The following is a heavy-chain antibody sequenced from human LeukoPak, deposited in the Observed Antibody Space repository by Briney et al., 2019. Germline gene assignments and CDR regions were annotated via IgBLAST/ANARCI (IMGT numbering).Heavy chain of an antibody. CDR3: ARDHRYAFDN. Sequence: HPGGSLRLSCAASGFNFIDYSMTWVRQAPGKGLEWISYIGISSGNTKYADSVKGRFTISRDKARNSLYLQMNSLRVEDTAVYYCARDHRYAFDNWGHGTLVTVSS. CDR2: IGISSGNT. CDR1: GFNFIDYS. D-gene: IGHD5-12*01. V-gene: IGHV3-48*01. J-gene: IGHJ4*01.